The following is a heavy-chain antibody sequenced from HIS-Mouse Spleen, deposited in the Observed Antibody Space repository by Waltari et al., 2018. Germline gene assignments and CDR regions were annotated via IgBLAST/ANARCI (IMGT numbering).Heavy chain of an antibody. J-gene: IGHJ2*01. CDR2: IYYSGGT. CDR3: AREIPYSSSWYDWYFDL. Sequence: QLQLQESGPGLVKPSETLSLTCTVSGGSISSSSYYWGWIRQPPGKGLGWIGSIYYSGGTYSNPSLKSRVTISVDTSKNQFSLKLSSVTAAYTAVYYCAREIPYSSSWYDWYFDLWGRGTLVTVSS. D-gene: IGHD6-13*01. CDR1: GGSISSSSYY. V-gene: IGHV4-39*07.